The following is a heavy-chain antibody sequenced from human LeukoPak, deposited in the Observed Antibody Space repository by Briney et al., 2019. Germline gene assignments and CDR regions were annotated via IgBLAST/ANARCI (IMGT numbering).Heavy chain of an antibody. V-gene: IGHV1-24*01. J-gene: IGHJ2*01. CDR3: ARGPRVFGVVLSSHWFFDV. D-gene: IGHD3-3*01. CDR2: FDPEDGET. Sequence: ASVTVSCKVSGYTLTELSMHWVRQAPGKGLEWMGGFDPEDGETIYAQKFQGRVTMTEDTSTDTAYMELSSLRSEDTAVYYCARGPRVFGVVLSSHWFFDVWGRGTLVTVSS. CDR1: GYTLTELS.